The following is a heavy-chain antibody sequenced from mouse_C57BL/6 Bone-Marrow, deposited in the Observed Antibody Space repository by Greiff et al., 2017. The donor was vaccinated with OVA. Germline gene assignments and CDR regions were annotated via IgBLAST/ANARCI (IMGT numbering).Heavy chain of an antibody. J-gene: IGHJ3*01. D-gene: IGHD2-1*01. CDR2: IFPGSGST. Sequence: VQLVESGPELVKPGASVKISCKASGYTFTDYYINWVKQRPGQGLEWIGWIFPGSGSTYYNEKFKGKATLTVDKSSSTAYMLLSSLTSEDSAVYFCARSNYYGNWFAYWGQGTLVTVSA. CDR3: ARSNYYGNWFAY. CDR1: GYTFTDYY. V-gene: IGHV1-75*01.